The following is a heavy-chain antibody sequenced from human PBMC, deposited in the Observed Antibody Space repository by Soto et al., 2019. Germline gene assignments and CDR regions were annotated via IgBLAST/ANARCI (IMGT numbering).Heavy chain of an antibody. CDR2: IFSNDEK. CDR3: ARILAPERIAARRYFHWFYP. Sequence: GSGPTLVNPTETLTLTCTVSGFSLSNARMGVSWIRQPPGKALEWLAHIFSNDEKSYSTSLKSRLTISKDTSKSQVVLTMTNMDPVDTATYYCARILAPERIAARRYFHWFYPWGQGTLVTVSS. J-gene: IGHJ5*02. CDR1: GFSLSNARMG. D-gene: IGHD6-6*01. V-gene: IGHV2-26*01.